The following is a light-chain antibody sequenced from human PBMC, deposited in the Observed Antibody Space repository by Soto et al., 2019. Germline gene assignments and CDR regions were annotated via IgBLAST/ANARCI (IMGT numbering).Light chain of an antibody. J-gene: IGKJ5*01. CDR3: QQYNNWPVT. V-gene: IGKV3-15*01. CDR1: QSVSSN. CDR2: GAS. Sequence: EMVMTQSPGTLSVSPGERATLSCRAGQSVSSNLAWYQQNPGQAPRLLIYGASTRATDIPARFSASGSGTEFTLTISSLQSEDFAVYYCQQYNNWPVTFGQGTRLEI.